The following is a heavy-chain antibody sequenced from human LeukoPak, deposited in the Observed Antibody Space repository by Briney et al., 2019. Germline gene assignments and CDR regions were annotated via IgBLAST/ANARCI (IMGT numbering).Heavy chain of an antibody. Sequence: ASVKVSCEASGYTFTSYYMHWVRQAPGQGLEWMGIINPSGGSTSYAQKFQGRVTMTRDTSTSTVYMELSSLRSEDTAVYYCAVNWGSFGVDYWGQGTLVTVSS. J-gene: IGHJ4*02. CDR1: GYTFTSYY. D-gene: IGHD7-27*01. CDR3: AVNWGSFGVDY. CDR2: INPSGGST. V-gene: IGHV1-46*01.